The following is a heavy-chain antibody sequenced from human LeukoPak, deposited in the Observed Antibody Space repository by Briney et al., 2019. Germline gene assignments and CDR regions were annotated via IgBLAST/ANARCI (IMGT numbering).Heavy chain of an antibody. D-gene: IGHD6-19*01. CDR1: GGSIRSSDDY. J-gene: IGHJ4*02. V-gene: IGHV4-39*01. Sequence: PSETLSLTCTVFGGSIRSSDDYWGWIRQPPGKGLEWIGSIHYGGITYYNPSLKSRVTISVDPSKNQFSLKLSPVTAADTAVYYCARRGSSGFLYYFDYWGQGILVTVSS. CDR3: ARRGSSGFLYYFDY. CDR2: IHYGGIT.